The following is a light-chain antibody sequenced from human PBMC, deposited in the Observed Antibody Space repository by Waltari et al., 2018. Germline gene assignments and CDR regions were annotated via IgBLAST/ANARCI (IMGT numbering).Light chain of an antibody. Sequence: QSALTQPASVSGSPGPSITISCTGTSSDIGKYHYVSWYQHLPCKVPKVMISEVTKRPSGVSTRFSGSKSGNTASLTISGLQADDEAEYYCCADAGSGTYVFGTGTKLTVV. CDR3: CADAGSGTYV. CDR1: SSDIGKYHY. J-gene: IGLJ1*01. CDR2: EVT. V-gene: IGLV2-23*02.